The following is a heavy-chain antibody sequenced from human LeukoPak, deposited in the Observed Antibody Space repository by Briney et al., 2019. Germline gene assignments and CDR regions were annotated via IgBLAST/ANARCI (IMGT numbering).Heavy chain of an antibody. CDR3: AREGRSSTPGY. D-gene: IGHD2-15*01. CDR2: VSSSGNT. J-gene: IGHJ4*02. CDR1: GGPISSYY. V-gene: IGHV4-4*07. Sequence: PSETLSLTCTVSGGPISSYYWSWVRQPAGQGLEWIGRVSSSGNTDYNPSLKSRLTMSVDTSKNQFSLKLTSVTAADTAVYYCAREGRSSTPGYWGQGTLVTVSS.